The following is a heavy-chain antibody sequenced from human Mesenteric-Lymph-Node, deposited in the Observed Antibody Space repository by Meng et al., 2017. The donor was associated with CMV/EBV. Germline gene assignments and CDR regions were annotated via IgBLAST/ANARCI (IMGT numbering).Heavy chain of an antibody. V-gene: IGHV3-48*04. J-gene: IGHJ4*02. CDR3: AKIATVTKGYYFDY. CDR1: GFTFSSYN. Sequence: GGSLRLSCAASGFTFSSYNMDWVRQAPGKGLEWVSHISDSSSTIYYADSVKGRFTISRDNAKNSLYLQMNSLRAEDTAVYYCAKIATVTKGYYFDYWGQGTLVTVSS. CDR2: ISDSSSTI. D-gene: IGHD4-17*01.